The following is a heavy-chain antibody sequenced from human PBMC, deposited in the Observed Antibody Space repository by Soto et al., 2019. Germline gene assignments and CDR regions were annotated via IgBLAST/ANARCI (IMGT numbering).Heavy chain of an antibody. CDR1: GFAFSAYA. CDR2: IGGGGHDT. V-gene: IGHV3-23*01. J-gene: IGHJ4*02. Sequence: DVQLLESGGGLVQPGGSLRLSCSASGFAFSAYAMSWVRQAPQKGLEWVSGIGGGGHDTRYGDSVKGRFTISRDNSRNTLYLEMNRLTAEDTAVYYCAKHPISGVVTHYFAHWGRGILVTVSS. D-gene: IGHD3-3*01. CDR3: AKHPISGVVTHYFAH.